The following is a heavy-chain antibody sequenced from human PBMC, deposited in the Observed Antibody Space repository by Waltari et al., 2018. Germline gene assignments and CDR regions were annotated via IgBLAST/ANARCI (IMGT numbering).Heavy chain of an antibody. CDR2: ISYDGKNK. Sequence: VQLVVSWGGVFQHGRSLRLPCGASGFYWSNYGTHRAHQAPGQGLEWVAVISYDGKNKYYADSIKSRITISRDNSHNTLYLQMDTLRPEDTAVYYCARDFLRAVVVTGGRLDYWGHGTLVTVSS. D-gene: IGHD2-21*02. V-gene: IGHV3-30*03. CDR3: ARDFLRAVVVTGGRLDY. CDR1: GFYWSNYG. J-gene: IGHJ4*01.